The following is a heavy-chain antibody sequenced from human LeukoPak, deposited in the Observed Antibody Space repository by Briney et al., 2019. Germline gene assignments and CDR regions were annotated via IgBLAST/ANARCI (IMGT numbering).Heavy chain of an antibody. J-gene: IGHJ6*02. CDR1: GFTFSSYA. CDR3: AKGGRAAADHYYYGMDV. CDR2: ISGRGGST. Sequence: GGSLRLSCAASGFTFSSYAMSWVRQAPGKGLEGVSAISGRGGSTYYADSVKGRFTISRDNSKNTLYLQMNSLRAEDTAVYYCAKGGRAAADHYYYGMDVWGQGTTVTVSS. D-gene: IGHD6-13*01. V-gene: IGHV3-23*01.